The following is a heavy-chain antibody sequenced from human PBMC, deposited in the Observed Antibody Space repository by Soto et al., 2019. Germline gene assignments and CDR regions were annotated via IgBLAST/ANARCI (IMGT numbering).Heavy chain of an antibody. CDR2: FYYSGST. V-gene: IGHV4-59*08. CDR1: GDSISSYY. D-gene: IGHD2-2*01. CDR3: ARLGGYCSSTSCYGYYGMDV. J-gene: IGHJ6*02. Sequence: SETLSLTCTVSGDSISSYYWSWIRQPPGKGLEWIGTFYYSGSTNYNPSLESRVTISVDTSKNQFSLKVSSVTAADTAVYYCARLGGYCSSTSCYGYYGMDVWGQGTTVTVSS.